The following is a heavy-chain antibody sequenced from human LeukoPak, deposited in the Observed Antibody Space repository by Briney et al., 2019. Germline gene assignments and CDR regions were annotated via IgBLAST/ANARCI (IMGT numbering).Heavy chain of an antibody. CDR3: AMGIAAAGKEGGFDY. V-gene: IGHV4-61*01. Sequence: SETLSLTCTVSGFSLTSGYYWSWIRQPPGKGLEWIGYIYYSGSTNYNPSLKSRVTISVDTSKNQFSLKLSSVTAADTAVYYCAMGIAAAGKEGGFDYWGQGTLVTVSS. CDR2: IYYSGST. J-gene: IGHJ4*02. D-gene: IGHD6-13*01. CDR1: GFSLTSGYY.